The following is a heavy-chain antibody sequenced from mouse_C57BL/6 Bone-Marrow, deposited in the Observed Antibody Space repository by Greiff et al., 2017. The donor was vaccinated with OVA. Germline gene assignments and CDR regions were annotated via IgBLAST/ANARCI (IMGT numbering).Heavy chain of an antibody. D-gene: IGHD2-5*01. CDR2: IDPENGDT. V-gene: IGHV14-4*01. Sequence: SGAELVRPGASVKLSCTASGFNIKDDYMHWVKQRPEQGLEWIGWIDPENGDTEYASKFQGKATITADTSSNTAYLQLSSLTSEDTAVYYCTTSYYSNYDYWGQGTTLTVSS. J-gene: IGHJ2*01. CDR1: GFNIKDDY. CDR3: TTSYYSNYDY.